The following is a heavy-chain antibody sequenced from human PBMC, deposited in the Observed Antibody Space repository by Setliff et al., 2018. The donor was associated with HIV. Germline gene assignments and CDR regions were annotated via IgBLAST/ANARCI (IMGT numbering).Heavy chain of an antibody. CDR1: GFSLSDYY. V-gene: IGHV3-72*01. CDR2: TRNRANNYIT. CDR3: VRAAAGLDV. J-gene: IGHJ4*02. Sequence: QTGGSLRLSCAVSGFSLSDYYMDWVRQAPGKGLEWVGRTRNRANNYITDYATSVQGRFTISRDYSKDSLFLQMDNLETEDTAVYYCVRAAAGLDVWSQGIRVTVSS.